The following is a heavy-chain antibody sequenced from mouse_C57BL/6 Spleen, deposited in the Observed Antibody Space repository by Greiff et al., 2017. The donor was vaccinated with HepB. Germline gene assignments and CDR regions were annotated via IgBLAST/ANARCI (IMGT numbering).Heavy chain of an antibody. Sequence: VHVKQSGAELVKPGASVKLSCTASGFTFKDYYMHWVKQRAEQGLEWIGRIDPEDGETKYAPNFQGKATITADTSSSTAYLQRSSLTSEDTAVYYCAVGYGSSAFDYWGQGTTLTVSS. CDR1: GFTFKDYY. D-gene: IGHD1-1*01. J-gene: IGHJ2*01. CDR2: IDPEDGET. V-gene: IGHV14-2*01. CDR3: AVGYGSSAFDY.